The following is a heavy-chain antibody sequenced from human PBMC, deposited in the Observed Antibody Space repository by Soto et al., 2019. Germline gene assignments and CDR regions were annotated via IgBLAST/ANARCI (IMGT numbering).Heavy chain of an antibody. CDR3: AKGDGYYDFWSGYYYLGTFDY. V-gene: IGHV3-23*01. CDR1: GFTFSSYA. J-gene: IGHJ4*02. Sequence: GGSLRLSCAASGFTFSSYAMSWVRQAPGKGLEWVSAISGSGGSTYYADSVKGRFTISRDNSKNTLYLQMNSLRAEDTAVYYCAKGDGYYDFWSGYYYLGTFDYWGQGTLVTVSS. D-gene: IGHD3-3*01. CDR2: ISGSGGST.